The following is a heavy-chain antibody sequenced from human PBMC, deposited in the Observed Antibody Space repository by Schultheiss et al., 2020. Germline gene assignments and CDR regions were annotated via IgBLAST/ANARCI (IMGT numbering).Heavy chain of an antibody. Sequence: SGPTLVKPTQTLTLTCTVSGFSLSNARMGVSWISQPPGKALEWLALIYWNDDKRYSPSLKSRLTITKDTSKNQVVLTMTNMDPVDTATYYCAHSRGQLVPDDYYYYGMDVWGQGTTVTVSS. CDR2: IYWNDDK. CDR1: GFSLSNARMG. V-gene: IGHV2-5*01. CDR3: AHSRGQLVPDDYYYYGMDV. J-gene: IGHJ6*02. D-gene: IGHD6-13*01.